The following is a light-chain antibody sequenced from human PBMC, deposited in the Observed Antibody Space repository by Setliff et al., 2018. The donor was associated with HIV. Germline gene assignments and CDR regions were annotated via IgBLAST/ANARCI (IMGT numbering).Light chain of an antibody. J-gene: IGLJ3*02. CDR2: AVT. V-gene: IGLV2-11*01. Sequence: LTQPLSVSGSPGQSVTMSCTGTSSDIGAHDYVSWYQQHPGQAPKLIIYAVTKRPSGVPDRFSGSKSGNTASLTISGLRAEDECDYYCCTSGGSYTLLFGGGTKVTVL. CDR1: SSDIGAHDY. CDR3: CTSGGSYTLL.